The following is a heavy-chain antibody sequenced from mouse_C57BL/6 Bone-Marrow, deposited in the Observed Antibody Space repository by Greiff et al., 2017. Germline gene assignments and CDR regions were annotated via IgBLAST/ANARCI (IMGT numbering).Heavy chain of an antibody. CDR1: GYAFSSSW. CDR2: IYPGDGDT. CDR3: ATMVTTGDY. D-gene: IGHD2-2*01. Sequence: QVQLQQSGPELVKPGASVKISCKASGYAFSSSWMNWVKQRPGQGLEWIGRIYPGDGDTNYNGKFKGKATLTADKSSSTAYMQLSSLTSEDSAVYFCATMVTTGDYWGQGTTLTVAS. V-gene: IGHV1-82*01. J-gene: IGHJ2*01.